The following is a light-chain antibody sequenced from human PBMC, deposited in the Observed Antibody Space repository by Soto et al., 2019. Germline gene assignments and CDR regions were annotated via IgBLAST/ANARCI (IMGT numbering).Light chain of an antibody. J-gene: IGKJ1*01. CDR2: DTS. V-gene: IGKV3-20*01. Sequence: EIVLMQSPGTLSLSPGEGATLSCRASQSVNSHYLAWYQQKPGQAPRVLIFDTSRRATGVPDRFSGSGSGTDFTLTISRLEPDDFAVYYCQQYNNWPRTFGQGTKVDIK. CDR1: QSVNSHY. CDR3: QQYNNWPRT.